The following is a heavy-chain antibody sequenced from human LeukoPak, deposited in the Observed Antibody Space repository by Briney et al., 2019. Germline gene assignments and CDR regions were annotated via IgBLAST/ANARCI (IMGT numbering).Heavy chain of an antibody. CDR2: IIPIFGTA. CDR1: GYTFTGYY. V-gene: IGHV1-69*13. J-gene: IGHJ6*02. Sequence: SVKVSCKASGYTFTGYYMHWVRQAPGQGLEWMGGIIPIFGTANYAQKFQGRVTITADESTSTAYMELSSLRSEDTAVYYCARVAPDPRTTTYGMDVWGQGTTVTVSS. D-gene: IGHD1-14*01. CDR3: ARVAPDPRTTTYGMDV.